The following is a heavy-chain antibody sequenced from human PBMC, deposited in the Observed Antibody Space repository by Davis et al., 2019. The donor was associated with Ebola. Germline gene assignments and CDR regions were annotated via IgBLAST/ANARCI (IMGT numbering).Heavy chain of an antibody. Sequence: SETLSLTCTVSGGSISSYYWSWIRQPPGKGLEWIGYIYYSGSTNYNPSLKSRVTISVDTSTNQFSLKLSSVTAADTAVYYCATTTNWAPFFYGMDVWGKGTTVTVSS. V-gene: IGHV4-59*01. D-gene: IGHD7-27*01. J-gene: IGHJ6*04. CDR1: GGSISSYY. CDR3: ATTTNWAPFFYGMDV. CDR2: IYYSGST.